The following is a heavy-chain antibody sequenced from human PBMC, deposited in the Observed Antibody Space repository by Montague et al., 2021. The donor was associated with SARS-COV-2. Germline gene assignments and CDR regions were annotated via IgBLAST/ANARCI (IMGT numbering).Heavy chain of an antibody. CDR1: GGSLSGYY. CDR2: INHSANT. J-gene: IGHJ6*02. Sequence: SETLSLTCAVHGGSLSGYYWSWIRQPPEKGLEWIGEINHSANTKYNPSLKSPVTISIDTSKNQFSLKMTSVTAADTATYYCASGIYPSGSYYNRYYYGLNIWGQGTTVIVFS. D-gene: IGHD3-10*01. V-gene: IGHV4-34*01. CDR3: ASGIYPSGSYYNRYYYGLNI.